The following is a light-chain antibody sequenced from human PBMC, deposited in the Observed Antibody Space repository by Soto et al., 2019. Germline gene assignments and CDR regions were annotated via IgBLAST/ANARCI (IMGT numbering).Light chain of an antibody. Sequence: EIVITQSPAPLSVSPGERATLSCRASQSVGSSLDWYQQKTGQAPRLFIYGASTRATGIPARFSGSGSGTEFTLTISSLQSEDFAVYYCQQYNDWPPWTFGQGTKVEIK. CDR3: QQYNDWPPWT. J-gene: IGKJ1*01. CDR1: QSVGSS. CDR2: GAS. V-gene: IGKV3-15*01.